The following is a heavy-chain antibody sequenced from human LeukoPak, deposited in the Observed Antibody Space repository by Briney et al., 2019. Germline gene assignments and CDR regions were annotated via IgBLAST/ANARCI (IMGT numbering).Heavy chain of an antibody. V-gene: IGHV4-34*01. Sequence: PSETLSLTCAVYGGSFSGYYWSWIRQPPGKGLEWIGEINHSGSTNYNPSLKSRVTISVDTSKNQFSLKLSSVTAADTAVYYCARGSYDFWSGYYPPNWFDPWGQGTLVTVSS. CDR3: ARGSYDFWSGYYPPNWFDP. CDR2: INHSGST. CDR1: GGSFSGYY. D-gene: IGHD3-3*01. J-gene: IGHJ5*02.